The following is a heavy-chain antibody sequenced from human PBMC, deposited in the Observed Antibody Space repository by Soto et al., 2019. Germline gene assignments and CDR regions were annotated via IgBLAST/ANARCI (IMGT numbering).Heavy chain of an antibody. D-gene: IGHD4-17*01. V-gene: IGHV1-3*01. CDR3: ARVSRPYGDYVGYFDY. CDR2: INAGNGNT. CDR1: GYTFTSYA. Sequence: ASVKVSCKASGYTFTSYAMHWVRQAPGQRLEWMGWINAGNGNTKYSQKFQDRVTITRDTSASTAYMELSSLRSEDTAVYYCARVSRPYGDYVGYFDYWGQGTLVTVSS. J-gene: IGHJ4*02.